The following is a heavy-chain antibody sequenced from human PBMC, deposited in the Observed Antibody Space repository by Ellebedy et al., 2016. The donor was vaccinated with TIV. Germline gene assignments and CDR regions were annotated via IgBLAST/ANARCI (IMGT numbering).Heavy chain of an antibody. CDR3: AKGRGGGSDSSAPRYYFDY. D-gene: IGHD3-22*01. CDR2: ISNTGSRT. Sequence: GESLKISCAASGFPFSSYAMSWVRQAPGKGLEWVLSISNTGSRTYYADSVEGRFIISRDNSKKTLYLQMNSLRAEDTAVYYCAKGRGGGSDSSAPRYYFDYWGLGTLVTVSS. CDR1: GFPFSSYA. J-gene: IGHJ4*02. V-gene: IGHV3-23*01.